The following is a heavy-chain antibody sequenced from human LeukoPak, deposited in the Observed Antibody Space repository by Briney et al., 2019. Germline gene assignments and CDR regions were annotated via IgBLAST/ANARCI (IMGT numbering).Heavy chain of an antibody. CDR2: ISGSGGST. J-gene: IGHJ4*02. CDR1: GFTFSSYA. V-gene: IGHV3-23*01. Sequence: GGSLRLSCAASGFTFSSYAMSWVRQAPGKGLEWVSAISGSGGSTYYADSVKGRFTISRDNSKNTLYLQMNSLRAEDTAVYYCARFGKDFWSGYCDYWGQGTLVTVSS. CDR3: ARFGKDFWSGYCDY. D-gene: IGHD3-3*01.